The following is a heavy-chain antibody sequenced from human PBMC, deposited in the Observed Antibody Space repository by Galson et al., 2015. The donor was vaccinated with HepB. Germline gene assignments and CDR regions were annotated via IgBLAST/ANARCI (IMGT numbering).Heavy chain of an antibody. CDR3: ASKGYCSSTSCYTGGGYYYYYMDV. D-gene: IGHD2-2*02. Sequence: SLRLSCAASGFTFSSYSMNRVRQAPGKGLEWVSSISSSSSYIYYADSVKGRFTISRDNAKNSLYLQMNSLRAEDTAVYYCASKGYCSSTSCYTGGGYYYYYMDVWGKGTTVTVSS. CDR1: GFTFSSYS. J-gene: IGHJ6*03. CDR2: ISSSSSYI. V-gene: IGHV3-21*01.